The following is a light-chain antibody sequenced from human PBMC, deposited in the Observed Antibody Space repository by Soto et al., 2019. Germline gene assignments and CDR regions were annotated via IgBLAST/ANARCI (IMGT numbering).Light chain of an antibody. CDR3: AAWDDSLNGVV. Sequence: QSVLTQPPSASGTPGQRVTIACSGSSSNIGSTTVKWYQQLPGTAPKLLIYNNNQRPSGVPDRFSGSKSGTSASLAISGLQSEDEADDYCAAWDDSLNGVVFGGGTKVTV. CDR1: SSNIGSTT. J-gene: IGLJ3*02. CDR2: NNN. V-gene: IGLV1-44*01.